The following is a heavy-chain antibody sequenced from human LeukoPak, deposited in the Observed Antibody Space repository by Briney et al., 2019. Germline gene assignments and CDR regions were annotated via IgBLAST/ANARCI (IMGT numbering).Heavy chain of an antibody. Sequence: PSETLSLTCSVSGGSINSRTYFWGLIRQPPGKGLEWIGSIYYSGNTYYNPSLSRRVTISEDASKNQFSLKLSSVTAADTAVYYCARGGGDWGSPYYFDYWGQGTLVTVSS. V-gene: IGHV4-39*07. D-gene: IGHD2-21*02. CDR3: ARGGGDWGSPYYFDY. J-gene: IGHJ4*02. CDR2: IYYSGNT. CDR1: GGSINSRTYF.